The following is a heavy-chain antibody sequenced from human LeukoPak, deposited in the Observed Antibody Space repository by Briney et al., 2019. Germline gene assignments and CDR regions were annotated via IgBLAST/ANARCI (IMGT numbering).Heavy chain of an antibody. J-gene: IGHJ3*02. Sequence: ASVKVSCKASAYTFTGYYLHWVRQAPGQGPEWMGWIDPNNGDTEYAQKFQGRVTMTRVRSISTAYMELSRLTSDDTAVYYCARRSRNGLHAFDIWGQGTMVTVSS. D-gene: IGHD2-8*01. CDR3: ARRSRNGLHAFDI. CDR1: AYTFTGYY. CDR2: IDPNNGDT. V-gene: IGHV1-2*02.